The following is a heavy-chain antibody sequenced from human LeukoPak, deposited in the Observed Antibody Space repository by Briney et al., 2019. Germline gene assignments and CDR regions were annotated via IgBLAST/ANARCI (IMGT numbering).Heavy chain of an antibody. CDR2: ISYDGSNK. J-gene: IGHJ4*02. CDR3: AKERRNTPQCLGGSCVQSTSIDY. Sequence: PGRSLRLTCAASGFTFRSYAMHWVRQAPGKGLEWVAVISYDGSNKYYADSVKGRFNISRDNSKNTLYLQMNSLRTEDTAVYYCAKERRNTPQCLGGSCVQSTSIDYWGQGTLVTVSS. CDR1: GFTFRSYA. D-gene: IGHD6-13*01. V-gene: IGHV3-30-3*01.